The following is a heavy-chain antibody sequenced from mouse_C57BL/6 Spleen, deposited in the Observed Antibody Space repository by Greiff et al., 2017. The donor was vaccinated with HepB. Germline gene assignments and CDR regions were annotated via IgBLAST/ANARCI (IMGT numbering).Heavy chain of an antibody. CDR1: GYTFTSYW. Sequence: QVQLQQPGAELVMPGASVKLSCKASGYTFTSYWMHWVKQRPGQGLEWIGEIDPSDSYTNYNQKFKGKSTLTVDKSPSTAYMQLSSLTSEDSAVYYCARGRSTMITTPYYAMDYWGQGTSVTVSS. D-gene: IGHD2-4*01. CDR2: IDPSDSYT. J-gene: IGHJ4*01. CDR3: ARGRSTMITTPYYAMDY. V-gene: IGHV1-69*01.